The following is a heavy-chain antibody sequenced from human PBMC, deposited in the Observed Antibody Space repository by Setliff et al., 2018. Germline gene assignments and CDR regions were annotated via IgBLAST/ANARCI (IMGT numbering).Heavy chain of an antibody. D-gene: IGHD2-15*01. CDR2: IDQGSRG. J-gene: IGHJ5*02. V-gene: IGHV3-53*01. CDR3: ARDLPVVT. Sequence: GGSLRLSCATSGFTFRDYSLTWVRQAPGKGLEWVSGIDQGSRGYYADSVKGRFTISRDNSKNTLYLQMNGLRVDDSAVYHCARDLPVVTWGQGTLVTVSS. CDR1: GFTFRDYS.